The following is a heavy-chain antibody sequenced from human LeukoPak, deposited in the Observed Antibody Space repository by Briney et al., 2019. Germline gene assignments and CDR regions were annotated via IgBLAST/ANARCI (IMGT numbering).Heavy chain of an antibody. V-gene: IGHV3-9*01. CDR1: GFTFDDYA. CDR3: AKVPAAEYYDFWSGPGAFDI. J-gene: IGHJ3*02. CDR2: ISWNSGSI. D-gene: IGHD3-3*01. Sequence: PGGSLRLSCAASGFTFDDYAMHRVRQAPGKGLEWVTGISWNSGSIGYADSVKGRFTISRDNAKNSLYLQMNSLRAEDTALYYCAKVPAAEYYDFWSGPGAFDIWGQGTMATVSS.